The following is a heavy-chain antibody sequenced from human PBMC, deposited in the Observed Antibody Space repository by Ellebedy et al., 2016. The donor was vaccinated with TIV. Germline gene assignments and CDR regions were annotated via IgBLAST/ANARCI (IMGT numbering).Heavy chain of an antibody. J-gene: IGHJ4*02. D-gene: IGHD2-21*02. CDR2: IIPILGIA. V-gene: IGHV1-69*04. Sequence: AASVKVSCKASGGTFSSYAISWVRQAPGQGLEWMGRIIPILGIANYAQKFQGRVTIPADKSTSTAYMELRRLRSEDTAVYYCARGATYCGGDCYSYFDYWGQGTLVTVSS. CDR3: ARGATYCGGDCYSYFDY. CDR1: GGTFSSYA.